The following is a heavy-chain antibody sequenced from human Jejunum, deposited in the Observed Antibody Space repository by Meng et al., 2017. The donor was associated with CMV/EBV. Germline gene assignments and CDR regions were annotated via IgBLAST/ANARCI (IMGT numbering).Heavy chain of an antibody. CDR1: FSSYC. CDR2: IGYSGSKK. V-gene: IGHV3-30*02. D-gene: IGHD6-13*01. CDR3: AKPPGSSSSWYFDAFDI. J-gene: IGHJ3*02. Sequence: FSSYCMRWVRQAPGKGLGWVAFIGYSGSKKYYSDSVEGRFTISRDNSKNTLYLQRNGLGAEDTAVYYCAKPPGSSSSWYFDAFDIWGQGTMVTFSS.